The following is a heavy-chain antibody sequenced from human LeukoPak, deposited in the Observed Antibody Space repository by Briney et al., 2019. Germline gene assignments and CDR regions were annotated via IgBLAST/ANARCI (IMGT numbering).Heavy chain of an antibody. Sequence: SQTLSLTCAISGDSVSSNSAAWTWIRQSPSSGLEWLGRTYYRSKWYNDYAVSVKGRITINPETSKNQFSLQLNSVTPEDTAVYYCARDAGLIDYWGQGTLVTVSS. CDR1: GDSVSSNSAA. J-gene: IGHJ4*02. D-gene: IGHD3-10*01. CDR2: TYYRSKWYN. CDR3: ARDAGLIDY. V-gene: IGHV6-1*01.